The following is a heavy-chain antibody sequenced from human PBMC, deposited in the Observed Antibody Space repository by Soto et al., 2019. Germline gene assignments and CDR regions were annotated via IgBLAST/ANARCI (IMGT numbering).Heavy chain of an antibody. Sequence: QVQLQESGPGLVKPSETLSLTCTVSGGSISSYYWSWIRQPPGKGLEWIGYIYYSGSTNYNPSVKRRVDTSVDTYNNQFSLKLSSVTAADTAVYYCARFYYTRLDGMDVWGQGTTVTVSS. J-gene: IGHJ6*02. CDR1: GGSISSYY. CDR2: IYYSGST. CDR3: ARFYYTRLDGMDV. D-gene: IGHD3-22*01. V-gene: IGHV4-59*01.